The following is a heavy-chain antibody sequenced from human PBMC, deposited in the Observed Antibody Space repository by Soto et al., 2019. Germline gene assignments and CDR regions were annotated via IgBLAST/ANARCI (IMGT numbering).Heavy chain of an antibody. J-gene: IGHJ4*02. Sequence: QVQLVESGGGVVQPGRSLRLSCAASGFTFSSYGMHWVRQAPGKGLEWVAGIWYDGSNKYYADSVKGRFTISRDNSKNTLYLQMNSLRAEDTAVYYCASEFGGILTPKPTKLYYFDYWGQGTLVTVSS. V-gene: IGHV3-33*01. CDR2: IWYDGSNK. CDR3: ASEFGGILTPKPTKLYYFDY. D-gene: IGHD3-9*01. CDR1: GFTFSSYG.